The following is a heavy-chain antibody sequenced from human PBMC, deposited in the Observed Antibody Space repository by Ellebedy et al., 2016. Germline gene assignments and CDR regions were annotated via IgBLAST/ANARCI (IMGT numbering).Heavy chain of an antibody. V-gene: IGHV1-18*01. CDR3: ARDGSQAAGYNWNDGRVAFDI. D-gene: IGHD1-1*01. Sequence: ASVKVSCXASGYTFTSYGISWVRQAPGQGLEWMGWISAYNGNTNYAQKLQGRVTMTTDTSTSTAYMELRSLRSDDTAVYYCARDGSQAAGYNWNDGRVAFDIWGQGTMVTVSS. J-gene: IGHJ3*02. CDR1: GYTFTSYG. CDR2: ISAYNGNT.